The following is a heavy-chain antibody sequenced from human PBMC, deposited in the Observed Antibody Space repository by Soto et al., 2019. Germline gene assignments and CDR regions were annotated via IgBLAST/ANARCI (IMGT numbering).Heavy chain of an antibody. J-gene: IGHJ4*02. Sequence: EVHLVESGGGLVKPGGSLRLSCAASGFTFSSYSMNWVRQAPGKGLEWVSSISSTSSYIYYADSAKGRFTISRDNAKNSLYLQMNSLRAEDTAVYYCATDQLSLLNYDYWGQGTLVTVSS. CDR2: ISSTSSYI. CDR1: GFTFSSYS. CDR3: ATDQLSLLNYDY. D-gene: IGHD1-26*01. V-gene: IGHV3-21*01.